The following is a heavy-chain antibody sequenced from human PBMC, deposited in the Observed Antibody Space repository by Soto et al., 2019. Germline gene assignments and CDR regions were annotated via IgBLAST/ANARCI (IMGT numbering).Heavy chain of an antibody. Sequence: SETLSLTCTVSGGAISSYFWSWIRQPPGKGLEWIGYFYYSGSTNYNPSLKSRVTISVDTSKNQFSLKLSSVTAADTAVYYCARVGYCGGDCSFPDYWGQGTLVTVSS. CDR1: GGAISSYF. CDR3: ARVGYCGGDCSFPDY. CDR2: FYYSGST. D-gene: IGHD2-21*02. V-gene: IGHV4-59*01. J-gene: IGHJ4*02.